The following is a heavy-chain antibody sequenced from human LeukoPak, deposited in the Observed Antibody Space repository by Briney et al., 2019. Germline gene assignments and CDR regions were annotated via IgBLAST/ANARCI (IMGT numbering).Heavy chain of an antibody. V-gene: IGHV4-39*07. CDR1: GGSISSSSYY. Sequence: PSETLSLTCTVSGGSISSSSYYWGWIRQPPGKGLEWIGSIYYSGSTYYNPSLKSRVTISVDTSKTQFSLKLSSVTAADTAVYYCASSMVRGIGYWGQGTLVTVSS. CDR3: ASSMVRGIGY. D-gene: IGHD3-10*01. J-gene: IGHJ4*02. CDR2: IYYSGST.